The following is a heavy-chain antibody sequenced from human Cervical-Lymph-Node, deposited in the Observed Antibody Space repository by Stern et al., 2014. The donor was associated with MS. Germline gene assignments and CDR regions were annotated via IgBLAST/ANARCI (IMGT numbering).Heavy chain of an antibody. V-gene: IGHV3-33*01. CDR3: ASAYSSSHYYFDY. CDR2: IWYDGSIP. Sequence: VQLVESGGGVVQPWRSLRLSCAASGFSFSRYAMPWVRQASGKGLEGVALIWYDGSIPYYADYVTSRFTISRDNFKNTLYLQMNSLRAEDTAVYYCASAYSSSHYYFDYWGQGTLVTVSS. CDR1: GFSFSRYA. J-gene: IGHJ4*02. D-gene: IGHD6-13*01.